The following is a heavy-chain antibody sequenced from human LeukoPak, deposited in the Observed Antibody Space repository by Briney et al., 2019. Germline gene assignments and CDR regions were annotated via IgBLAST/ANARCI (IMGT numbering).Heavy chain of an antibody. J-gene: IGHJ6*02. CDR1: GYTFTSYG. D-gene: IGHD3-10*01. V-gene: IGHV1-18*01. CDR3: ARGYYSSGSYGYGMDV. CDR2: ISAYNGNT. Sequence: ASVKVSCKASGYTFTSYGISWVRQAPGQGLEWMGWISAYNGNTNYAQKLQGRVTMTTDTSTSTAYMELRSLRSDDTAVYYCARGYYSSGSYGYGMDVWGQGTTVTVSS.